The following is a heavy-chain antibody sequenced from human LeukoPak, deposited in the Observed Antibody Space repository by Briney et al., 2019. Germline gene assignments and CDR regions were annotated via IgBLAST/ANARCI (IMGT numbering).Heavy chain of an antibody. D-gene: IGHD2-2*01. J-gene: IGHJ4*02. Sequence: SGTLSLTCAVSGGSTSSSNWWSWVRQPPGKGLEWIGEIYHSGSTNYNPSLKSRVTISVDKSKNQFSLKLSSVTAADTAVYYCAGPRSSTSRGAFDYWGQGTLVTVSS. V-gene: IGHV4-4*02. CDR2: IYHSGST. CDR1: GGSTSSSNW. CDR3: AGPRSSTSRGAFDY.